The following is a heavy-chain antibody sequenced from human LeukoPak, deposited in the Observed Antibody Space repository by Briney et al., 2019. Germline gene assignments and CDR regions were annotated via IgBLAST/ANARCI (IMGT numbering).Heavy chain of an antibody. CDR3: ARSVLEDYYDSSGYYFDY. CDR1: GYTFTSYG. D-gene: IGHD3-22*01. J-gene: IGHJ4*02. CDR2: ISAYNGNT. Sequence: ASVKVSCKASGYTFTSYGISWVRQAPGQGLEWMGWISAYNGNTNYAQKLQGRVTMTTDTSTSTDYMELRSLRSDDTAVYYCARSVLEDYYDSSGYYFDYWGQGTLVTVSS. V-gene: IGHV1-18*01.